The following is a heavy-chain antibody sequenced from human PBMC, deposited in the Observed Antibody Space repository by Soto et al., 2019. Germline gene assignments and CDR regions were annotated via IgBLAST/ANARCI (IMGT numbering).Heavy chain of an antibody. CDR3: ASYSSGWYDVSY. D-gene: IGHD6-19*01. J-gene: IGHJ4*02. V-gene: IGHV4-61*01. CDR1: GGSVSSGSYY. CDR2: IYYSGST. Sequence: QVQLQESGPGLVKPSETLSLTCTVSGGSVSSGSYYWSWIRQPPGKGLEWIGYIYYSGSTNYNPSLKSRVTRSVDTSKNQFSLKLSSVTAADTAVYYCASYSSGWYDVSYWGQGTLVTVSS.